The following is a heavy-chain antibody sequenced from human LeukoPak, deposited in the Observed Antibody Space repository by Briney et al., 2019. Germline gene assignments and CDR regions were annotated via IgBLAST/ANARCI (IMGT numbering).Heavy chain of an antibody. V-gene: IGHV3-7*03. D-gene: IGHD6-13*01. CDR3: ARLGIITAAGSNDY. Sequence: GGSLRLSCAASGFTFSSYWMSWVRQAPGKGLEWVANIKQDGSEKYYVDSVKGRFTISRDNAKNSLYLQMNSLRAEDTAVYYCARLGIITAAGSNDYWGQGTLVTVSS. CDR1: GFTFSSYW. CDR2: IKQDGSEK. J-gene: IGHJ4*02.